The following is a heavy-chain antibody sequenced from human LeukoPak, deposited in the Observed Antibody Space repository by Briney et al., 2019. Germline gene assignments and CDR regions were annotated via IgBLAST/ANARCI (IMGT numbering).Heavy chain of an antibody. CDR3: ARPVDSSGYYLFDY. V-gene: IGHV1-69*04. J-gene: IGHJ4*02. Sequence: SVKVSCKASGRTFTSYAISWVRQAPGQGLEWMGRIIPILGIANYAQKFQGRVTITADKSTSTAYMELSSLRSEDTAVYYCARPVDSSGYYLFDYWGQGTLVTVSS. CDR1: GRTFTSYA. D-gene: IGHD3-22*01. CDR2: IIPILGIA.